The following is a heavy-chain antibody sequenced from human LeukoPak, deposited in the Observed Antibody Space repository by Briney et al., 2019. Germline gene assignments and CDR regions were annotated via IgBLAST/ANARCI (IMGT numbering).Heavy chain of an antibody. CDR3: ARETASWDTASGFDP. CDR1: GGSISSYY. Sequence: SETLSLTCTVSGGSISSYYASWLRQPRGEGLEWIGNIYYSRSTNYNASIKSRVTISVDTSKNQFSLKLSSVTAADTAVYYCARETASWDTASGFDPWGQGTLVTVSS. J-gene: IGHJ5*02. D-gene: IGHD5-18*01. CDR2: IYYSRST. V-gene: IGHV4-59*01.